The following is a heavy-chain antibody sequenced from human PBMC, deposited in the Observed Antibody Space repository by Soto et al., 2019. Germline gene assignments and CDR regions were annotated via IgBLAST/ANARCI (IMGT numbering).Heavy chain of an antibody. CDR2: ISTDDNSA. CDR3: VRDSARTFDY. Sequence: EVHLVESGGGLVRPGGSLRLSCAASGFRFSAYWIHWVRQVPGKGLAWVSHISTDDNSATYADSVKGRFTISRDDAKNTVYLQMNSLRADDTAVYYCVRDSARTFDYWGRGTLVTVFS. V-gene: IGHV3-74*01. D-gene: IGHD3-10*01. J-gene: IGHJ4*01. CDR1: GFRFSAYW.